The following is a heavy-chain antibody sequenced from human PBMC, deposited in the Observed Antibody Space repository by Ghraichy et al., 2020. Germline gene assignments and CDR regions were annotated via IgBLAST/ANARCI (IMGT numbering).Heavy chain of an antibody. V-gene: IGHV4-34*01. J-gene: IGHJ2*01. CDR2: INHSGST. CDR1: GGSFSGYY. CDR3: ARGRGIITMIVTRYWYFDL. Sequence: SETLSLTCAVYGGSFSGYYWSWIRQPPGKGLEWIGEINHSGSTNYNPSLKSRVTISVDTSKNQFSLKLSSVTAADTAVYYCARGRGIITMIVTRYWYFDLWGRGTLVTVSS. D-gene: IGHD3-22*01.